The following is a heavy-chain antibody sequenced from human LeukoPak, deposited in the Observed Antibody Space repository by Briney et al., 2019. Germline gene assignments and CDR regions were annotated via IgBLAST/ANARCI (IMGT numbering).Heavy chain of an antibody. CDR2: INPNSGGT. CDR3: ARDPSPNYDFWSGYYFPGIGFDY. Sequence: ASVKVSCKASGYTFTGYYMHWVRQAPGQGLEWMGRINPNSGGTNYAQKFQGRVTMTRDTSISTAYMELSRLRSDDTAVYYCARDPSPNYDFWSGYYFPGIGFDYWGQGTLVIVSS. V-gene: IGHV1-2*06. CDR1: GYTFTGYY. D-gene: IGHD3-3*01. J-gene: IGHJ4*02.